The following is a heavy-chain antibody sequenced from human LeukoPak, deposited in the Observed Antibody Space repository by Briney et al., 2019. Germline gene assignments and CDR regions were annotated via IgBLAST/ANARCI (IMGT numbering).Heavy chain of an antibody. D-gene: IGHD5-12*01. CDR3: SRDRLGGLDY. CDR2: ISTTSSYI. V-gene: IGHV3-21*01. CDR1: GFDFSTYA. J-gene: IGHJ4*02. Sequence: GGSLRLSCAASGFDFSTYAINWVRQAPGKGLEWVSSISTTSSYIFYADSLKGRFTISRDNAKNSVYLQMNSLRPEDTAVYYCSRDRLGGLDYWGQGTLVTVSS.